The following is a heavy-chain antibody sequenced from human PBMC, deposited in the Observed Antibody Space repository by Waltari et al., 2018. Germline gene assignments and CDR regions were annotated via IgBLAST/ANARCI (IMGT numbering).Heavy chain of an antibody. CDR2: INPNSGGT. J-gene: IGHJ6*02. V-gene: IGHV1-2*02. CDR3: ARTGGYSSSNYGMDV. D-gene: IGHD6-13*01. Sequence: QVQLVQSGAEVKTPGASVKVSCTASGYTFTGYSMHWVRQARGQGLEWMGWINPNSGGTNYAQKFQGRVTMTRDTSISTAYMELSRLRSDDTAVYYCARTGGYSSSNYGMDVWGQGTTVTVSS. CDR1: GYTFTGYS.